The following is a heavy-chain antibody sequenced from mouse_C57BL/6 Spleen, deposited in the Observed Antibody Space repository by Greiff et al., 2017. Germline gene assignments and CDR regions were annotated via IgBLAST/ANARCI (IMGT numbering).Heavy chain of an antibody. CDR1: GYTFTSYW. CDR3: AREGLLPSMDY. D-gene: IGHD3-1*01. V-gene: IGHV1-69*01. Sequence: QVQLQQSGAELVMPGASVKLSCKASGYTFTSYWMHWVKQRPGQGLEWIGEIDPSDSYTNYNQKFKGKSTLTVDKSSSTAYMQLSSLTSEDSAVYYCAREGLLPSMDYWGQGTSVTVSS. J-gene: IGHJ4*01. CDR2: IDPSDSYT.